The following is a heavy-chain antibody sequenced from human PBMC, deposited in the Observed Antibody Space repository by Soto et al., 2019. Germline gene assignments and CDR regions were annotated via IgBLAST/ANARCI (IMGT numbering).Heavy chain of an antibody. D-gene: IGHD3-10*01. J-gene: IGHJ6*02. Sequence: QVQLQESGPGLVKPSETLSLTCTVSGGSITNYYCSWFRQPPGKGLEWIGYIQYNGYSAYNLSLKRRVTMSRNTSKTQFSLMLEAVTATDTAVYYCARHGFGSLHGLVAVWGQGTTVIASS. V-gene: IGHV4-59*08. CDR3: ARHGFGSLHGLVAV. CDR2: IQYNGYS. CDR1: GGSITNYY.